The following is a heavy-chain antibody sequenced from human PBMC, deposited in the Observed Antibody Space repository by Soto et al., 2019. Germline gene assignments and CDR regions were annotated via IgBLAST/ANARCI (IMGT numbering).Heavy chain of an antibody. CDR3: ALAAYCGGDCYSTIDY. J-gene: IGHJ4*02. V-gene: IGHV1-69*02. CDR2: IIPILGIA. Sequence: QVQLVQSGAEVKKPGSSVKVSCKASGGTFSSYTISWVRQAPGQGLEWMGRIIPILGIANYAQKFQGRVTITADKSTSTAYMELSSLRSEDTAVYYCALAAYCGGDCYSTIDYWGQGTLVTVSS. CDR1: GGTFSSYT. D-gene: IGHD2-21*02.